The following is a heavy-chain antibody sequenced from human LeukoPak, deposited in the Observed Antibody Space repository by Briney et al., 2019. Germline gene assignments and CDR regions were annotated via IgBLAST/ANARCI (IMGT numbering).Heavy chain of an antibody. CDR2: IWYDGSNK. Sequence: PGGSLRLSCAASGFTFSRYGMHWVRQAPGKGLEGVAVIWYDGSNKYYADSAQGRFTISRDNSKNTLYLQMNSLRAEDTAVYYCARTFAPNYGNDRSWFDPWGQGTLVTVSS. CDR3: ARTFAPNYGNDRSWFDP. J-gene: IGHJ5*02. CDR1: GFTFSRYG. D-gene: IGHD4-11*01. V-gene: IGHV3-33*01.